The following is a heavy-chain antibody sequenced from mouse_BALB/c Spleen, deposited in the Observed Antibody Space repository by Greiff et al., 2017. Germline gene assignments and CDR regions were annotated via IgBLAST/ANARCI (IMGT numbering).Heavy chain of an antibody. D-gene: IGHD1-2*01. Sequence: DVHLVESGAELVKPGASVKLSCTASGFNIKDTYMHWVKQRPEQGLEWIGRIDPANGNTKYDPKFQGKATITADTSSNTAYLQLSSLTSEDTAVYYCADYYGYEGFAYWGQGTLVTVSA. V-gene: IGHV14-3*02. CDR2: IDPANGNT. J-gene: IGHJ3*01. CDR1: GFNIKDTY. CDR3: ADYYGYEGFAY.